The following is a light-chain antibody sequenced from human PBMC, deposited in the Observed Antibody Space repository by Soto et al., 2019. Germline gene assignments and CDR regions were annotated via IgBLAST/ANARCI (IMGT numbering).Light chain of an antibody. Sequence: EILLTQSPATLSVSPGERATLSCRASQSVNNNFAWYQQKPGQAPRLLIYDISSRATGIPARFSGSGSGTDFTLTISTLEPEDFAIYYCPQRTNWPRLTFGGGTKVHIK. J-gene: IGKJ4*01. V-gene: IGKV3-11*01. CDR3: PQRTNWPRLT. CDR2: DIS. CDR1: QSVNNN.